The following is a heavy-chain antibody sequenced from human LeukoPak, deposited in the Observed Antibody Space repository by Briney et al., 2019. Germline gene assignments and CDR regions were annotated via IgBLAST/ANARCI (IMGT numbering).Heavy chain of an antibody. CDR3: ARDHSGCLDY. D-gene: IGHD5-12*01. Sequence: VASVKVSRKASGGTFSSYAISWARQAPGQGLEWMGGIIPIFGTANYAQKFQGRVTITADESTSTAYMELSSLRSEDTAVYYCARDHSGCLDYWGQGTLVTVSS. CDR1: GGTFSSYA. J-gene: IGHJ4*02. CDR2: IIPIFGTA. V-gene: IGHV1-69*13.